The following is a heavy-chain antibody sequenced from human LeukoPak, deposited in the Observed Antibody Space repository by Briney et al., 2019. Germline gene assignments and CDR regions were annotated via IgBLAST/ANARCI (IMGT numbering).Heavy chain of an antibody. Sequence: PGRSLRLSCAASGLTFSSYAMHWVRQAPGKGLEWVAIISYDGSNKYYADSVKGRFTISRDNSKNTLYLQMNSLRAEDTAVYYCARDTDSWYFDYWGQGTLVTVSS. CDR2: ISYDGSNK. V-gene: IGHV3-30*04. D-gene: IGHD6-13*01. CDR1: GLTFSSYA. J-gene: IGHJ4*02. CDR3: ARDTDSWYFDY.